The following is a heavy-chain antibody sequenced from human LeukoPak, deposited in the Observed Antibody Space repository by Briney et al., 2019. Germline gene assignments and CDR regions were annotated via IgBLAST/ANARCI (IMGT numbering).Heavy chain of an antibody. CDR1: GYTFTSYA. D-gene: IGHD1-26*01. V-gene: IGHV1-3*01. Sequence: ASVNVSCKASGYTFTSYAMHWVRQAPGQRLEWMGWINAGNGNTKYSQKFQGRVTITRDTSASTAYMELSSLRSEDTAVYYCARDRSYANPHFDYWGQGTLVTVSS. CDR3: ARDRSYANPHFDY. CDR2: INAGNGNT. J-gene: IGHJ4*02.